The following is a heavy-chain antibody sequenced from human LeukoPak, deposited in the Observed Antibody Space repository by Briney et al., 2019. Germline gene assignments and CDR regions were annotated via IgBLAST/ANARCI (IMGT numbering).Heavy chain of an antibody. J-gene: IGHJ4*02. Sequence: GGSLRLSCAASGFTFSNAWMSWVRQAPGKGLEWVSSISSSSSYIYYADSVKGRFTISRDNAKNSLYLQMNSLRAEDTAVYYCARDVKGGDYFDYWGQGTLVTVSS. CDR2: ISSSSSYI. CDR1: GFTFSNAW. CDR3: ARDVKGGDYFDY. D-gene: IGHD3-16*01. V-gene: IGHV3-21*01.